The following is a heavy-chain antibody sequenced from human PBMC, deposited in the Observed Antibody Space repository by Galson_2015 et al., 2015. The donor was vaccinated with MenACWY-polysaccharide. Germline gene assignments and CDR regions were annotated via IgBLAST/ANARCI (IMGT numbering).Heavy chain of an antibody. CDR1: GYRFSSYG. CDR2: IWYDGSEY. D-gene: IGHD4-11*01. J-gene: IGHJ6*04. Sequence: SLRLSCAASGYRFSSYGIHWVRQAPGRGLEWVAVIWYDGSEYYYGDSVEGRFTISRDNSKNMAYLRMNSLRAEDTALYYCARLQSKYLDVWGKGTTVTVSS. V-gene: IGHV3-33*01. CDR3: ARLQSKYLDV.